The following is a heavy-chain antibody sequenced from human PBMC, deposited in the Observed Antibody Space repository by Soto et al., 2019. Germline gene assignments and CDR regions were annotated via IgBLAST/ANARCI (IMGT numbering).Heavy chain of an antibody. CDR2: ISAYNGNT. D-gene: IGHD2-2*02. V-gene: IGHV1-18*01. CDR1: GYTFTSYG. Sequence: ASVKVSCKASGYTFTSYGISWVRQAPGQGLEWMGWISAYNGNTNYAQKLQGRVTMTTDTSTSTAYMELRSLRSDDTAVYYCARGRGDLYTLNHKNWFAPWGQGALVTVSS. J-gene: IGHJ5*02. CDR3: ARGRGDLYTLNHKNWFAP.